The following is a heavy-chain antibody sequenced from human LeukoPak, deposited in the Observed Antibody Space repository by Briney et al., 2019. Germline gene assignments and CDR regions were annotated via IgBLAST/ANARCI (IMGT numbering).Heavy chain of an antibody. CDR1: GGSISSSIYF. V-gene: IGHV4-39*01. CDR2: IHYIGST. Sequence: SETLSLTCTVSGGSISSSIYFWGWIRQPPGKGLEWIGSIHYIGSTYHDPSLKSRVTVSLDTSKNQFSLKLSSVTATDTAVYYCARQLYSSGSYYAPMDVWGKGTTVTISS. J-gene: IGHJ6*03. D-gene: IGHD3-10*01. CDR3: ARQLYSSGSYYAPMDV.